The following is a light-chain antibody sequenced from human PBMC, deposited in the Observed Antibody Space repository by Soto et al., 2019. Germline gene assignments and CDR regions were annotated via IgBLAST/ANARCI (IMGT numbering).Light chain of an antibody. CDR3: AAWDDSLNGPV. Sequence: QSALTQPPSASGTPGQRVTISCSGSNSNIGTNTVNWYQQLPGTAPKLLIYSNNQRPSGVPDRFSGSKSGTSASLAISGLQSEDEADYYCAAWDDSLNGPVFGGGTQLTVL. J-gene: IGLJ3*02. V-gene: IGLV1-44*01. CDR1: NSNIGTNT. CDR2: SNN.